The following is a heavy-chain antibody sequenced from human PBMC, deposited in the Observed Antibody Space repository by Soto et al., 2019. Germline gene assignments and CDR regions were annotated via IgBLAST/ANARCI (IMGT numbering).Heavy chain of an antibody. CDR2: INAGNGNT. CDR1: GYTFSSYA. D-gene: IGHD6-19*01. Sequence: ASVKVSCKASGYTFSSYAMHWVRQAPAQRLEWMGWINAGNGNTKYSQKFQGRVTITRDTSASTAYMELSSLRSEDTAVYYGAREEKSSSGWYRVYNWFDPWGQGTLVTVSS. V-gene: IGHV1-3*01. CDR3: AREEKSSSGWYRVYNWFDP. J-gene: IGHJ5*02.